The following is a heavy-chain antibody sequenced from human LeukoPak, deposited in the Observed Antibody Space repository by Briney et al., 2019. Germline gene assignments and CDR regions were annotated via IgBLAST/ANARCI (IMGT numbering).Heavy chain of an antibody. CDR3: AKSDNNVWFGLNY. CDR1: TSTFSNYA. CDR2: ISASDFRT. D-gene: IGHD3-10*01. V-gene: IGHV3-23*01. J-gene: IGHJ4*02. Sequence: GGSLSLASAPSTSTFSNYAMSWVRHTAGKWLEWVSAISASDFRTYYVDSVKGRFTISRDNSKNTLYLQMNSLRAEDTAVYYCAKSDNNVWFGLNYWGQGTLVTVSS.